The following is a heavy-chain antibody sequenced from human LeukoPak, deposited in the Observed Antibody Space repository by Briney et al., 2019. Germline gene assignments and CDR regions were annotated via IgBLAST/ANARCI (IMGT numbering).Heavy chain of an antibody. CDR3: ARTDYSDYRHMFDY. CDR1: GGSIRSGGYS. V-gene: IGHV4-30-4*07. Sequence: PSETLSLTCAVSGGSIRSGGYSWSWIRQPPGKDLEWIGSIYYSVSAYYNPSLKSRVTISIDPSKNQFSLKLSSVTAADTAVYYCARTDYSDYRHMFDYWGQGTLVTVSS. D-gene: IGHD4-11*01. J-gene: IGHJ4*02. CDR2: IYYSVSA.